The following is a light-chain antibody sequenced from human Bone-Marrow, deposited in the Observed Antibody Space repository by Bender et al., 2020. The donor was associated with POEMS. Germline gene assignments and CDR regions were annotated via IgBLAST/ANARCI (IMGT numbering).Light chain of an antibody. CDR2: DVS. CDR1: SSDVGHFLY. Sequence: QSALTQPASVSGSPGQSITISCTGTSSDVGHFLYVSWYQQYPGKAPKLMIYDVSYRPSGVSNRFSGSKSDNTASLTISGLQADDEADYYCSSYTSSTTLVFGGGTKVTVL. V-gene: IGLV2-14*01. CDR3: SSYTSSTTLV. J-gene: IGLJ2*01.